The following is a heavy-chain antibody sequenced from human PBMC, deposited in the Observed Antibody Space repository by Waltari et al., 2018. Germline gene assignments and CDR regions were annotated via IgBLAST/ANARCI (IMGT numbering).Heavy chain of an antibody. CDR3: ARGRVEMATTSYYYGMDV. CDR1: GGTFSSYA. CDR2: IIPIFGTA. D-gene: IGHD5-12*01. J-gene: IGHJ6*02. Sequence: QVQLVQSGAEVKKPGSSVKVSCKASGGTFSSYAISWVRQAPGQGLEWMGGIIPIFGTANYAQKFQGRVTITTDESTSTAYMELSSLRSEDTAVYYCARGRVEMATTSYYYGMDVWGQGTTVTVSS. V-gene: IGHV1-69*05.